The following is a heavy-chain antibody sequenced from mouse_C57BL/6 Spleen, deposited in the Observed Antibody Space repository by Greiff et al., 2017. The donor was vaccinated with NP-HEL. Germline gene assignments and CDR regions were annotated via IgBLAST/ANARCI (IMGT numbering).Heavy chain of an antibody. J-gene: IGHJ2*01. CDR3: RAYDGYSQYYFDY. D-gene: IGHD2-3*01. CDR2: IDPETGGT. CDR1: GYTFTDYE. Sequence: QVQLQQSGAELVRPGASVTLSCKASGYTFTDYEMHWVKQTPVHGLEWIGAIDPETGGTAYNQKFKGKAILTADKSSSTAYMELRSLTSEDSAVYYCRAYDGYSQYYFDYWGQGTTLTVSS. V-gene: IGHV1-15*01.